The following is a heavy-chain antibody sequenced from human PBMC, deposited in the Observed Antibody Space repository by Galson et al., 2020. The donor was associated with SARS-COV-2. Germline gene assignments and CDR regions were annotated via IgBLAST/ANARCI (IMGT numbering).Heavy chain of an antibody. V-gene: IGHV5-51*01. D-gene: IGHD6-25*01. CDR3: ARTDSFSGPAY. Sequence: KIGESLKISCKVSGYTFSNYWIDWVRQMPGKGLAWMGIIYVGDSDTIYSPSFQGQVTISADKSISSAYLQWSRLKASDTAIYYCARTDSFSGPAYWGQGTLVSVSS. CDR1: GYTFSNYW. CDR2: IYVGDSDT. J-gene: IGHJ4*02.